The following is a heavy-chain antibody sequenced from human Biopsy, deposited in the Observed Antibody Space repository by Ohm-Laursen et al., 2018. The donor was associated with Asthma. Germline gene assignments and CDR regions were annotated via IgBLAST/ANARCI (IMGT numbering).Heavy chain of an antibody. V-gene: IGHV3-43*01. CDR2: ISWDAGRT. CDR1: GFRFDDYT. Sequence: SLRLSCAASGFRFDDYTMVWVRQPPGKGLRWVALISWDAGRTHYADSVKGRFTVSRDNSKNSLYLQMNSLKPEDSGLYYCSKAVVPTDLTSWFDPWGQGTLVTVSS. D-gene: IGHD5-18*01. J-gene: IGHJ5*02. CDR3: SKAVVPTDLTSWFDP.